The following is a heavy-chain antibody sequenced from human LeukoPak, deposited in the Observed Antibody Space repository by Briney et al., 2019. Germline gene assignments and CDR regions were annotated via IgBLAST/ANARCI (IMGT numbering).Heavy chain of an antibody. D-gene: IGHD5-24*01. V-gene: IGHV3-23*01. Sequence: GGSLRLSCAASGFTFSSYGMSWVRQAPGKGLEWVSAISGSGGSTYYADSVKGRFTISRDNSKNTLYLQMNSLRAEDTAVYYCAKPSGDGYNFNYWGQGTLVTVSS. CDR3: AKPSGDGYNFNY. J-gene: IGHJ4*02. CDR1: GFTFSSYG. CDR2: ISGSGGST.